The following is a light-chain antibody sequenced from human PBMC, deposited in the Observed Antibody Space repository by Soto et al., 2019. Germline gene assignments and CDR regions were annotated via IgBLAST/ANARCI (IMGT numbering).Light chain of an antibody. CDR3: QQYGSSPRT. CDR1: QSVSSNY. V-gene: IGKV3-20*01. CDR2: GAS. Sequence: EMVLTQSPGTLSLSPGERAILSCRASQSVSSNYLAWYQQKPGQAPRLLIYGASSRATGIPDRFSGSGSGTDFTLTISRLEPEDFAVYYCQQYGSSPRTFGQGTKVDIK. J-gene: IGKJ1*01.